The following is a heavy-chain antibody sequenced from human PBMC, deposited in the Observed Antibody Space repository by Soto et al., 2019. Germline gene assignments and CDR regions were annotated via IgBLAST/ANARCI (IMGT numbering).Heavy chain of an antibody. CDR3: ARGNTYYYDSSGSGGAFDI. CDR1: GYTFTSYG. Sequence: QVQLVQSGAEVKKPGASVKVSCKASGYTFTSYGIIWVRQAPGQGLEWMGWISAYNGNTNYAQKLQGRVTMTTDTSTSSACMELRSLRSDDTAVYYCARGNTYYYDSSGSGGAFDIWGQGTMVTVSS. J-gene: IGHJ3*02. V-gene: IGHV1-18*01. CDR2: ISAYNGNT. D-gene: IGHD3-22*01.